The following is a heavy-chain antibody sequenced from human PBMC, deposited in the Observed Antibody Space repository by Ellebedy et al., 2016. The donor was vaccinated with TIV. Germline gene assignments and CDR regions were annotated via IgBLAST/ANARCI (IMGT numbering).Heavy chain of an antibody. CDR1: GFTFSSYT. CDR2: ISSSGSYL. V-gene: IGHV3-21*01. Sequence: PGGSLRLSCAASGFTFSSYTINWVRQTPGKGLEWVSFISSSGSYLSYADSVKGRFTISRDNAKNSLYLQMNSLRVDDTAVYYCATSRARVYWGQGTLVTVSS. CDR3: ATSRARVY. J-gene: IGHJ4*02.